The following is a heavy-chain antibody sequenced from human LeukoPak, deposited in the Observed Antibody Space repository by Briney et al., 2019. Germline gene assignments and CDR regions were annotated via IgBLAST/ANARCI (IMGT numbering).Heavy chain of an antibody. Sequence: SETLSLTCAVSGGSISSGGYSWSWIRQPPGKGLEWIGYIYHSGSTYYNPSLKSRVTISVDRSKNQFSLKLSSVTAADTAVYYCARGGDGRRIDYWGQGTLVTVSS. D-gene: IGHD5-24*01. V-gene: IGHV4-30-2*01. CDR3: ARGGDGRRIDY. J-gene: IGHJ4*02. CDR2: IYHSGST. CDR1: GGSISSGGYS.